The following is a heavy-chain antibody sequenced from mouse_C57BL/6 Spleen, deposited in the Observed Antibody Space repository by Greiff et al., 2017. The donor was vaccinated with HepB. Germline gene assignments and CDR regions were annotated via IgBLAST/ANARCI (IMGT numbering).Heavy chain of an antibody. D-gene: IGHD1-1*01. J-gene: IGHJ4*01. CDR2: IDPNSGGT. CDR1: GYTFTSYW. V-gene: IGHV1-72*01. Sequence: QVHVKQPGAELVKPGASVKLSCKASGYTFTSYWMHWVKQRPGRGLEWIGRIDPNSGGTKYNEKFKSKATLTVDKPSSTAYMQLSSLTSQDSAVYYCARSGPTTVVADYAMDYWGQGTSVTVSS. CDR3: ARSGPTTVVADYAMDY.